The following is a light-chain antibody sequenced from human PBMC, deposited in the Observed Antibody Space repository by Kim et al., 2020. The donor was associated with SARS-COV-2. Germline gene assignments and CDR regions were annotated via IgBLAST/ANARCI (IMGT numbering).Light chain of an antibody. V-gene: IGLV10-54*01. J-gene: IGLJ3*02. CDR2: RDN. Sequence: QTVTLTCTGNSNNIGNQGAAWLQQHQGHPPKLLSYRDNNRPSGISDRISASRSGNTASLTIAGLQPEDEADYFCSAWDNSLSVWVFGGGTQLTVL. CDR3: SAWDNSLSVWV. CDR1: SNNIGNQG.